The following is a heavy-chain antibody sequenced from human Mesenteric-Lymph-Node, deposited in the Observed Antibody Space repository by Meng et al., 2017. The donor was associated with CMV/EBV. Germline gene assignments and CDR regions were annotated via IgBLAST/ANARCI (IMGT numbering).Heavy chain of an antibody. V-gene: IGHV3-15*01. CDR2: IFTNTDGGTT. CDR1: GFTLSNAW. J-gene: IGHJ4*02. D-gene: IGHD3-9*01. Sequence: GESLKISCAASGFTLSNAWMSWVRQVPGKGLEWVGRIFTNTDGGTTHYGAPVKDRFTISRDDSQNTVYLQMNSLKTEDTAVYYCTTYKAYDVLPAYTPGYWGQGTLVTVSS. CDR3: TTYKAYDVLPAYTPGY.